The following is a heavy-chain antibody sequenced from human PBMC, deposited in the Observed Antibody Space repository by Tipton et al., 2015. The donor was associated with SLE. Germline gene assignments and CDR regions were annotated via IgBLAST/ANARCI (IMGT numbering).Heavy chain of an antibody. CDR3: ASSYYYGSGSYYNY. Sequence: QSGPEVKKPGSSVKVSCKASGGTFSSYAISWVRQAPGQGLEWMGRINPNSGGTNYAQKFQGRVTMTRDTSISTAYMELSRLRSDDTAVYYCASSYYYGSGSYYNYWGQGTLVTVSS. D-gene: IGHD3-10*01. CDR1: GGTFSSYA. J-gene: IGHJ4*02. V-gene: IGHV1-2*06. CDR2: INPNSGGT.